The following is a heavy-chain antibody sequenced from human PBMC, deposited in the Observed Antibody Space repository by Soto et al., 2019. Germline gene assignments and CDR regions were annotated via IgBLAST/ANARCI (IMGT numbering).Heavy chain of an antibody. D-gene: IGHD3-10*01. V-gene: IGHV1-46*03. Sequence: PRPSVKVSCKASGYIFTSYYIHWVRQAPGQGLEWMGWINPFDGSRMFAQSFQGRVTMTRDTSTSTVYMEVSSLRSEDTAVYYCSRVDPGETSPFDHWGLG. CDR1: GYIFTSYY. CDR2: INPFDGSR. CDR3: SRVDPGETSPFDH. J-gene: IGHJ4*01.